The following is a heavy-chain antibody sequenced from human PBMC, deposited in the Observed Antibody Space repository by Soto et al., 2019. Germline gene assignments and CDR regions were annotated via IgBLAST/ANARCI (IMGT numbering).Heavy chain of an antibody. CDR1: GGSLSSNTYY. V-gene: IGHV4-39*01. J-gene: IGHJ4*02. CDR2: LYYSGST. CDR3: ARLSSGWPYYFDD. D-gene: IGHD6-19*01. Sequence: QLQLQESGPGLVKPSETLSLTCTVSGGSLSSNTYYWAWIRQPPGKGLEWIGSLYYSGSTYYNPSLTSRLTISVDTSKSQFSLRLSSLTAADTAVYYCARLSSGWPYYFDDWGQGTLVTVSS.